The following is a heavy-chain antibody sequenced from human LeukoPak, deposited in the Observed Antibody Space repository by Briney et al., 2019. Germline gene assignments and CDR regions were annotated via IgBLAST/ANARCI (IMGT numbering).Heavy chain of an antibody. Sequence: SVKVSCKASGGTFSSYAISWVRQAPGQGLEWMGRIIPILGIANYAQMFQGRVTITADKSTSTAYMELSSLRSEDTAVYYCASMVRGVIDYWGQGTLVTVSS. CDR1: GGTFSSYA. V-gene: IGHV1-69*04. CDR2: IIPILGIA. CDR3: ASMVRGVIDY. D-gene: IGHD3-10*01. J-gene: IGHJ4*02.